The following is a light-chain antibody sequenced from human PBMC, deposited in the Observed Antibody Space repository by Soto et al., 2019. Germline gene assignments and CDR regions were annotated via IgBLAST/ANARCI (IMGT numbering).Light chain of an antibody. Sequence: QSALTQPASVSGSRGQSITISCTGTSSDVGGYNYVSWYQHHPGKAPKLMIYDVSNRPSGVSNRFSGSKSDNTASLTISGLQAEDEADYYCSSYTSTSTVVFGGGTKVTVL. V-gene: IGLV2-14*03. J-gene: IGLJ2*01. CDR3: SSYTSTSTVV. CDR2: DVS. CDR1: SSDVGGYNY.